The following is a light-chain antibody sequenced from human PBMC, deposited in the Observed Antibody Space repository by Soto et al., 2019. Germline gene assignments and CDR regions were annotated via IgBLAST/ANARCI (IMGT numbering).Light chain of an antibody. J-gene: IGKJ1*01. CDR3: QKYGSSPRT. Sequence: PGQGASLSCRASKSVGGDLVWYQQHPGQAPRLLIYDASNRATGIPPRFSGSGSGTDFTLTISRMEPEDFAVYCCQKYGSSPRTCGQGTKGDIK. CDR1: KSVGGD. CDR2: DAS. V-gene: IGKV3-20*01.